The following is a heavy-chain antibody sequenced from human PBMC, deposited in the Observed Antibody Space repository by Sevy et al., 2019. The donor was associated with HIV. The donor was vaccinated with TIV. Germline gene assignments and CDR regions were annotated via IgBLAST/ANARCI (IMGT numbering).Heavy chain of an antibody. CDR1: GGSISGSDYY. Sequence: SETLSLTCSVSGGSISGSDYYWGWVRQPPGKGLEWIGSIYYSGSTYYNPSLKSRVTISVDTSKNHFSLKLSSLTAADTAVYYCARRRVEDYYGSGTPPLVNGAFDIWGQGTMVTVSS. CDR3: ARRRVEDYYGSGTPPLVNGAFDI. V-gene: IGHV4-39*02. J-gene: IGHJ3*02. D-gene: IGHD3-10*01. CDR2: IYYSGST.